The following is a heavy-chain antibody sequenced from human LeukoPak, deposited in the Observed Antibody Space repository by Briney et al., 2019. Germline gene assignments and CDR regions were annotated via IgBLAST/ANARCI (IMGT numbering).Heavy chain of an antibody. J-gene: IGHJ6*04. CDR1: GYSLTSYD. Sequence: GASVKVSCKASGYSLTSYDITWVRQATGQGLEWMGWMNPNSGNTGYAQKFQGRVTITRNTSRSTAYMELSSLRSEDTAVYYCARMEGQGSPAWVEMDVWGKGTTVTVSS. CDR2: MNPNSGNT. V-gene: IGHV1-8*03. D-gene: IGHD1-1*01. CDR3: ARMEGQGSPAWVEMDV.